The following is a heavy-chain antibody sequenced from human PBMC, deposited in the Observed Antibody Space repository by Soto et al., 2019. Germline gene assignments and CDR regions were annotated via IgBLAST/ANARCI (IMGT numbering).Heavy chain of an antibody. Sequence: PSLTLSVTCSVADGSSSSRDYYWAWIHQPPGKGLEWIGSMFYSGLTYYNPSLKSRVTLSVDTSKNHFSVRLNSVTAADTAVYYCAPLTVSLSGPYGIHVWGQGTTVTVSS. V-gene: IGHV4-39*01. CDR1: DGSSSSRDYY. CDR3: APLTVSLSGPYGIHV. CDR2: MFYSGLT. J-gene: IGHJ6*02. D-gene: IGHD2-15*01.